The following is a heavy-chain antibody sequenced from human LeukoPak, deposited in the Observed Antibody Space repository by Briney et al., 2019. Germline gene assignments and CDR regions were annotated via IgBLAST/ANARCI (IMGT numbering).Heavy chain of an antibody. V-gene: IGHV4-59*01. D-gene: IGHD4-23*01. Sequence: SETLSLTCTVSGGSISSYYWSWIRQPPGKGLEWIGYIYYSGSTNYNPSLKSRVTISVDTSKNQFSLKLSSVTAADTAVCYCARDLHGGNSRDAFDIWGQGTMVTVSS. J-gene: IGHJ3*02. CDR3: ARDLHGGNSRDAFDI. CDR1: GGSISSYY. CDR2: IYYSGST.